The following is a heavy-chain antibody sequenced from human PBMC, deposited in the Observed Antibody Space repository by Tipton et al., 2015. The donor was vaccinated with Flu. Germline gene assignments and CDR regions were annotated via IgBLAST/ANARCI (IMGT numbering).Heavy chain of an antibody. V-gene: IGHV1-46*04. CDR2: INPSGGST. D-gene: IGHD3-22*01. J-gene: IGHJ1*01. CDR3: AVSPEDYYDSSGYGGHGSEPH. CDR1: GYTFTSYY. Sequence: QLVQSGAEVKKPGASVKVSCKASGYTFTSYYMHWVRQAPGQGLEWMGIINPSGGSTSYAQKLQGRVTMTRDTSTSTVYMELSSLRSEDTAVYYCAVSPEDYYDSSGYGGHGSEPHWGQGTLVTVSS.